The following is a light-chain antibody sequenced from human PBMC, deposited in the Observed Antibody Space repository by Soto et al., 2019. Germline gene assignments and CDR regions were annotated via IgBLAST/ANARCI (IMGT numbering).Light chain of an antibody. CDR1: QSVSSY. Sequence: EIVLTQSPATLSLSPGERATLSCRASQSVSSYLAWYQQTPGQAPRLLIYGTSNRATGIPARFSVSGSGTDFTLTINSLEPEDFALYYCQQHSSWPLTFGGGTKVEIK. CDR3: QQHSSWPLT. V-gene: IGKV3-11*01. J-gene: IGKJ4*01. CDR2: GTS.